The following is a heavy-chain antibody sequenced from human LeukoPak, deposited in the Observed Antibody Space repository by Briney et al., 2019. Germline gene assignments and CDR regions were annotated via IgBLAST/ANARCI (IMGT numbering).Heavy chain of an antibody. Sequence: SVKVSCKASGGTFSSYAISWVRQAPGQGLEWMGGIIPIFGTANYAQKFQGRVTITTDESTSTAYMELSSLRSEDTAVYYCARTPRAVLIDAFDIWGQGAMVTVSS. D-gene: IGHD3-10*01. J-gene: IGHJ3*02. CDR3: ARTPRAVLIDAFDI. CDR1: GGTFSSYA. CDR2: IIPIFGTA. V-gene: IGHV1-69*05.